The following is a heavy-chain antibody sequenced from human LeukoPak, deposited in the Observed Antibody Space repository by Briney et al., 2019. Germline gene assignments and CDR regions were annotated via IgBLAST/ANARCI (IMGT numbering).Heavy chain of an antibody. CDR2: INPNSGGA. D-gene: IGHD6-13*01. V-gene: IGHV1-2*02. Sequence: ASLKVPCRASGYTFTGYYMHRVRQAPGQGLEWLGWINPNSGGAKYAQNFQGRVIMTTDTSISTAYMELSSLRSDDTAVYYCARSSPPTYYHFYYYMDVWGKGSTVTVSS. CDR3: ARSSPPTYYHFYYYMDV. CDR1: GYTFTGYY. J-gene: IGHJ6*03.